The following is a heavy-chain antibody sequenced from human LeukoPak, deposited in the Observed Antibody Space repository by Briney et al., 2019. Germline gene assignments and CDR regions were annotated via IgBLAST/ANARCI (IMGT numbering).Heavy chain of an antibody. V-gene: IGHV4-4*07. Sequence: SETLSLTCTVSGGSISNYYWSWIRQPAGKGLEWIGRIYSSGTAIYNPSLKSRVTMSVDTSKNQFSLKLSSVTAADTAVYFCASGSSGYDPWGQGTLVTVSS. CDR3: ASGSSGYDP. CDR2: IYSSGTA. J-gene: IGHJ5*02. D-gene: IGHD5-12*01. CDR1: GGSISNYY.